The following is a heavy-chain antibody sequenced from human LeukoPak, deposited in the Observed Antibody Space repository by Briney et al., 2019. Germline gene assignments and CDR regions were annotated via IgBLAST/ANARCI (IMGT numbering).Heavy chain of an antibody. CDR3: ARGKYGEAHYYYYGMDV. Sequence: SQTLSLTCAFSGDSISSNSAAWNWIRQSPSRGLECLGRTYYRSKWYHDYALSVKRRITINPDTSKNQFSLQLNSVTPDDTAVYYCARGKYGEAHYYYYGMDVWGQGTTVTVSS. D-gene: IGHD3-10*01. CDR2: TYYRSKWYH. CDR1: GDSISSNSAA. V-gene: IGHV6-1*01. J-gene: IGHJ6*02.